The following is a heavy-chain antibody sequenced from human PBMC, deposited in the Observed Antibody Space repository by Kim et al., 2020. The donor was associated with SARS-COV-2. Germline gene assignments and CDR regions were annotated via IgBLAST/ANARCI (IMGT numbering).Heavy chain of an antibody. Sequence: ASVKVSCKASGYTFTGYYMHWVRQAPGQGLEWMGRINPNSGGTNYAQKFQGRVTMTRDTSISTAYMELSRLRSDDTAVYYCARLRSRQSAAMAYFDYWGQGTLVTVSS. CDR1: GYTFTGYY. V-gene: IGHV1-2*06. J-gene: IGHJ4*02. CDR3: ARLRSRQSAAMAYFDY. D-gene: IGHD5-18*01. CDR2: INPNSGGT.